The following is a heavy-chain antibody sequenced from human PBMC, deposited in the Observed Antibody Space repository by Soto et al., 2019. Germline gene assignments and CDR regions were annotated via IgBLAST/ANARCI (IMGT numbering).Heavy chain of an antibody. D-gene: IGHD2-15*01. CDR3: AREWGFCSGGSCYPYYFDY. J-gene: IGHJ4*02. CDR2: IKQDGSEK. V-gene: IGHV3-7*01. CDR1: GFTFSSYW. Sequence: PGGSLRLSCAASGFTFSSYWMSWVRQAPGKGLEWVANIKQDGSEKYYVDSVKGRFTISRDNAKNSLYLQMNSLRAEDTAVYYCAREWGFCSGGSCYPYYFDYWGQGTLVTVSS.